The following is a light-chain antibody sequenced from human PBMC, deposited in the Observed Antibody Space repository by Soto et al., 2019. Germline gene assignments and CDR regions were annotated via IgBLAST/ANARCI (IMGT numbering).Light chain of an antibody. CDR3: QQYNSVFT. J-gene: IGKJ5*01. Sequence: EIVMTQSPATLSVSPGERATFSCRASQSVSSNLAWYQQKPGQAPRLLIYGASIRATGIPARFTGSGSGTEFTLTISSLQSEDFAVYYCQQYNSVFTFGQGTRLEI. CDR1: QSVSSN. CDR2: GAS. V-gene: IGKV3-15*01.